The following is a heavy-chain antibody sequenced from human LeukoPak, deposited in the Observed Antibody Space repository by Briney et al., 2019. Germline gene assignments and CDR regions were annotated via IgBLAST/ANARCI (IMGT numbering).Heavy chain of an antibody. V-gene: IGHV4-34*01. D-gene: IGHD5-18*01. J-gene: IGHJ5*02. CDR1: GGSFSGYY. CDR3: ARRKIQLWLQGNWFDP. CDR2: INHSGSA. Sequence: SETLSLTCAVYGGSFSGYYWSWIRQPPGKGLEWIGEINHSGSAHYNPCLRSRVTISVDPSTNQFSLKLSSVTAADTAVYYCARRKIQLWLQGNWFDPWGQGTLVTVSS.